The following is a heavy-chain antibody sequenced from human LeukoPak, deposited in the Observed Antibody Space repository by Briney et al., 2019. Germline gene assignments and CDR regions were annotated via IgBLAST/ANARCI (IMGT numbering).Heavy chain of an antibody. CDR3: ARRRIAAAGPSAYYYYGMDV. CDR2: IYYSGST. Sequence: SETLSLTCTVSGGSISSSSYYWGWIRQPPGKGLEWIGSIYYSGSTYYNPSLKSRVTISVDTSKNQFSLKLSSVTAADTAVYYCARRRIAAAGPSAYYYYGMDVWGQGTTVTVSS. V-gene: IGHV4-39*01. CDR1: GGSISSSSYY. J-gene: IGHJ6*02. D-gene: IGHD6-13*01.